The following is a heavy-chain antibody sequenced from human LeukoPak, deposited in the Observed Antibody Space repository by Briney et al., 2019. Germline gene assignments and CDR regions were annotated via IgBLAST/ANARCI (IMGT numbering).Heavy chain of an antibody. CDR3: ARARFTIFGVVDP. V-gene: IGHV1-2*02. CDR2: INPNSGGT. Sequence: ASVKVSCKASGYTFTGYYMHWVRQAPGQGLECMGWINPNSGGTNYAQKFQGRVTMTRDTSISTAYMELGRLRSDDTAVYYCARARFTIFGVVDPWGQGTLVTVSS. CDR1: GYTFTGYY. D-gene: IGHD3-3*01. J-gene: IGHJ5*02.